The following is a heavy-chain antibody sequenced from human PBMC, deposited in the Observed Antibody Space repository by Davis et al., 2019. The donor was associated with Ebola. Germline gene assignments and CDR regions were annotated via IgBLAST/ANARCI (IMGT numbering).Heavy chain of an antibody. V-gene: IGHV3-33*08. Sequence: GESLKISCAASGFTFSSYGMHWVRQAPGKGLEWVAVIWYDGSNKYYADSVKGRFTISRDNSKNTLYLQMNSLRAEDTAVYYCARGLGGDCYSDYWGQGTLVTVSS. CDR3: ARGLGGDCYSDY. D-gene: IGHD2-21*02. CDR1: GFTFSSYG. J-gene: IGHJ4*02. CDR2: IWYDGSNK.